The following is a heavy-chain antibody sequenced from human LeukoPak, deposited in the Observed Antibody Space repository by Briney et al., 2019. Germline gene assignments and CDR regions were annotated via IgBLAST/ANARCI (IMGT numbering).Heavy chain of an antibody. D-gene: IGHD3-22*01. CDR2: ISGSGGST. CDR3: AKDTSQEWDYYDSSGPLGYYFDY. J-gene: IGHJ4*02. V-gene: IGHV3-23*01. CDR1: GFTFSSYA. Sequence: GGSLRLSCAASGFTFSSYAMSWVRQAPGKGLEWVSAISGSGGSTYYADSVKGRFTISRDNSKNTLYLQMNSLRAEDTAVYYCAKDTSQEWDYYDSSGPLGYYFDYWGQGTLVTVSS.